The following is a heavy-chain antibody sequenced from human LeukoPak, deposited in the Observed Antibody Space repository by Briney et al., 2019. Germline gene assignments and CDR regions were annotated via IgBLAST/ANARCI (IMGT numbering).Heavy chain of an antibody. CDR2: ISSSSSTI. Sequence: GGSLRLSCAASGFTFSSYSMNWVRQAPGKGLEWVSYISSSSSTIYCADSVKGRFTISRDNAKNSLYLQMNSLRAEDTAVYYCARAHAYYYYMDVWGKGTTVTVSS. V-gene: IGHV3-48*01. CDR1: GFTFSSYS. CDR3: ARAHAYYYYMDV. J-gene: IGHJ6*03.